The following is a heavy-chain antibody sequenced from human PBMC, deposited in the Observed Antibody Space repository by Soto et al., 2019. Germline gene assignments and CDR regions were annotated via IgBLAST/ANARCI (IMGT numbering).Heavy chain of an antibody. V-gene: IGHV3-48*02. CDR2: ITSKSTTI. CDR1: GFTFTSYS. Sequence: GGSLRLSCAASGFTFTSYSMNWVRQAPGQGLEWVSYITSKSTTIKYADSVKGRFTVSRDNAMNSLYLQLNSLGDEDTAVYYCAREMGACSDSSCYPGPYDSWGQGTLVTVSS. CDR3: AREMGACSDSSCYPGPYDS. J-gene: IGHJ5*02. D-gene: IGHD3-16*01.